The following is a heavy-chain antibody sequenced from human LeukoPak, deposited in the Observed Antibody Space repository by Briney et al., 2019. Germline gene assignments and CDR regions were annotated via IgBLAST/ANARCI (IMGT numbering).Heavy chain of an antibody. CDR2: ISYDGSNK. J-gene: IGHJ6*02. CDR3: ARDQFGDFWSGYYHYYYGMDV. CDR1: GFTFSRYG. Sequence: GGSLRLSCAASGFTFSRYGMSWVRQAPGKGLEWVAVISYDGSNKYYADSVKGRFTISRDNSKNTLYLQMNSLRAEDTAVYYCARDQFGDFWSGYYHYYYGMDVWGQGTTVTVSS. V-gene: IGHV3-30*03. D-gene: IGHD3-3*01.